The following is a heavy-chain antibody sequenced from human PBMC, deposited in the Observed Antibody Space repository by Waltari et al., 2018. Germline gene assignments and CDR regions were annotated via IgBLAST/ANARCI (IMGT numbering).Heavy chain of an antibody. Sequence: QVQLQELGPGLVKPSETLSLTCAVSGYSISSGYYWGWIRQPPGKGLEWIGSIYHSGSTYYNPSLKSRVTISVDTSKNQFSLKLSSVTAADTAVYYCARAHPTIWAGAWFDPWGQGTLVTVSS. D-gene: IGHD3-3*01. CDR3: ARAHPTIWAGAWFDP. V-gene: IGHV4-38-2*01. CDR2: IYHSGST. J-gene: IGHJ5*02. CDR1: GYSISSGYY.